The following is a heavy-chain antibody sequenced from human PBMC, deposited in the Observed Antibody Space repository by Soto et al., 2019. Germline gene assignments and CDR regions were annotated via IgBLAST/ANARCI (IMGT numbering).Heavy chain of an antibody. J-gene: IGHJ4*02. CDR3: TTDADTIFGVVITGDYFDY. CDR2: IKSKTDGGTT. V-gene: IGHV3-15*01. CDR1: GFTFSNAW. Sequence: LRLSCAASGFTFSNAWMSWVRQAPGKGLEWVGRIKSKTDGGTTDYAAPVKGRFTISRDDSKNTLYLQMNSLKTEDTAVYYCTTDADTIFGVVITGDYFDYWGQGTLVTVSS. D-gene: IGHD3-3*01.